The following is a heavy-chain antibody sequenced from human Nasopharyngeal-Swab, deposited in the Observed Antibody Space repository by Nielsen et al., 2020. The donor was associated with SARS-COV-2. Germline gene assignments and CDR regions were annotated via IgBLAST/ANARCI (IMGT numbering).Heavy chain of an antibody. V-gene: IGHV3-21*01. CDR3: ARDGLDYDFWSAYFMDV. D-gene: IGHD3-3*01. Sequence: GESLKISCAASGFTFNNYNFNWVRQAPGKGLEWVSSISSSSSYIYYADSVKGRFTISRDNAKNSLYLQMNSLRAEVTAVYYCARDGLDYDFWSAYFMDVWGQGTTVTVSS. CDR2: ISSSSSYI. J-gene: IGHJ6*02. CDR1: GFTFNNYN.